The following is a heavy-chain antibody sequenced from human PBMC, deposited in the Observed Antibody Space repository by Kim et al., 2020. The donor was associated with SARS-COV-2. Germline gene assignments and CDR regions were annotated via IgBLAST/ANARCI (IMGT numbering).Heavy chain of an antibody. CDR3: ARGLRVTFGY. CDR2: ISSSSSYI. CDR1: GFTFSSYS. V-gene: IGHV3-21*01. Sequence: GGSLRLSCAASGFTFSSYSMNWVRQAPGKGLEWVSSISSSSSYIYYADSVKGLFTISRDNAKNSLYLQMNSLRAEDTAVYYCARGLRVTFGYWGQGTLVTVSS. J-gene: IGHJ4*02. D-gene: IGHD2-21*02.